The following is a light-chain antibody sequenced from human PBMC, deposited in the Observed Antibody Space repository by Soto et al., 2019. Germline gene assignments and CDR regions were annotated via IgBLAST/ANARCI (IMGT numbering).Light chain of an antibody. CDR2: EVN. Sequence: QSVLTQPASVSGSRGQSITISCTGTSSDVGGYNYVSWYQQHPGKAPKLMLYEVNIRPSGVSNRFSGSKSGNTASLTISGLRAEDEADYYCCSHAGNNNYVFGTGTKVTVL. CDR3: CSHAGNNNYV. V-gene: IGLV2-14*01. J-gene: IGLJ1*01. CDR1: SSDVGGYNY.